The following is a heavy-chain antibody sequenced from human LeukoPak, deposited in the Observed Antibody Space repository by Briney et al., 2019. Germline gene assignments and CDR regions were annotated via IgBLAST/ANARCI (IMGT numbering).Heavy chain of an antibody. CDR3: ARARAVAGTRYFQH. CDR1: GFTFSSYS. J-gene: IGHJ1*01. D-gene: IGHD6-19*01. V-gene: IGHV3-21*01. Sequence: GGSLRLSCAASGFTFSSYSMNWVRQAPGKGLEWVSSISSSSSYIYYADSVKGRFTISRDNAKNSLYLQMNSLRAEDTAVYYCARARAVAGTRYFQHWGQGTLVTVSS. CDR2: ISSSSSYI.